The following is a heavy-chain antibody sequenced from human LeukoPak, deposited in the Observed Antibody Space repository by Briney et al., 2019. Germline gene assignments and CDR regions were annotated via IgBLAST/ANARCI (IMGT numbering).Heavy chain of an antibody. Sequence: ASVKVSCKASGYTFTSYYMHWVRQAPGQGLEWMGIINPSGGSTSYAQKFQGRVTMTRDTSTSTVYVELSSLRSEDTAVYYCARDGSGSYYTLPFDYWGQGTLVTVSS. D-gene: IGHD3-10*01. CDR3: ARDGSGSYYTLPFDY. J-gene: IGHJ4*02. CDR1: GYTFTSYY. V-gene: IGHV1-46*01. CDR2: INPSGGST.